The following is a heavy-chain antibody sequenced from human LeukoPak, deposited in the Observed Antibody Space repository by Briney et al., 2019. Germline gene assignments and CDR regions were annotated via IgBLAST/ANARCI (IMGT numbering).Heavy chain of an antibody. D-gene: IGHD3-22*01. V-gene: IGHV4-34*01. CDR1: GGSFSGYY. CDR3: ARIVADYYDSSGYHHHY. J-gene: IGHJ4*02. CDR2: INHSGST. Sequence: PSETLSLTCAVYGGSFSGYYWSWIRQPPGKGLEWIGEINHSGSTNYNPSLKSRVTISVDTSKNQFALKLSSVTAADTAVYYCARIVADYYDSSGYHHHYWGQGTLVSVPS.